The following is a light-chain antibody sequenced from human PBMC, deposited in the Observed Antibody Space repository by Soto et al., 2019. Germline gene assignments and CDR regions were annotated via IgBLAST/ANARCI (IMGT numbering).Light chain of an antibody. CDR1: QNIRSY. J-gene: IGKJ1*01. CDR2: ATS. V-gene: IGKV1-39*01. Sequence: DIQMTQSPTSLSASVGDRVTITCRASQNIRSYLNWSQQIPGKAPNLLIYATSILQTGVPSRFSGSGTGTDFTLTINGRQPADFATYYCQQGYTTLWTFGQGTKVEIK. CDR3: QQGYTTLWT.